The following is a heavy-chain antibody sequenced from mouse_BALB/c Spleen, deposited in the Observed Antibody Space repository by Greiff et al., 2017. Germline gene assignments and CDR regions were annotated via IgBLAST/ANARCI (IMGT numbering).Heavy chain of an antibody. V-gene: IGHV1-82*01. D-gene: IGHD4-1*01. J-gene: IGHJ2*01. Sequence: QVQLQQSGPELVKPGASVKISCKASGYAFSSSWMNWVKQRPGQGLEWIGRIYPGDGDTNYNGKFKGKATLTADKSSSTAYMQLSSLTSVDSAVYFCAREDWGDYWGQGTTLTVSS. CDR2: IYPGDGDT. CDR3: AREDWGDY. CDR1: GYAFSSSW.